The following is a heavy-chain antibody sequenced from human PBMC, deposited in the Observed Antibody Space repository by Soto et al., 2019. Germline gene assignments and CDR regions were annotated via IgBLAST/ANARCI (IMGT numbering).Heavy chain of an antibody. CDR3: ATSGGFTVTTN. CDR2: INAGNGNT. D-gene: IGHD4-17*01. J-gene: IGHJ4*02. Sequence: QVQLVQSGAEVKKPGASVTVSCKASGYTFSNSAIHWVRQAPGQRLEWMGWINAGNGNTKYSQKFQGRVTFTRDTSASTAYMELSSLRSEDTAVYYWATSGGFTVTTNWGQGTLVTVSS. CDR1: GYTFSNSA. V-gene: IGHV1-3*01.